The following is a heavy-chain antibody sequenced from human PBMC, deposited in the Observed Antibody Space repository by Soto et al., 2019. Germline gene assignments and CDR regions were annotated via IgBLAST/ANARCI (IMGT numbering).Heavy chain of an antibody. D-gene: IGHD5-18*01. CDR3: ACIFSGGYGYGFYYYGMDV. CDR1: GGSVSSGSYY. J-gene: IGHJ6*02. Sequence: SETLSLTCTVSGGSVSSGSYYWSWIRQPPGKGLEWIGYIYYRGSTNYNPSLKSRVTISVDTSKNQFSLKLSSVTAADTAVYYCACIFSGGYGYGFYYYGMDVWGQGTTVTVSS. CDR2: IYYRGST. V-gene: IGHV4-61*01.